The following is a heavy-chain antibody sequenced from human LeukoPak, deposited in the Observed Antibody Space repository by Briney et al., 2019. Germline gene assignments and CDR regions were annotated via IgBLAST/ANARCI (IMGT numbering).Heavy chain of an antibody. CDR3: ATDLNWVSH. J-gene: IGHJ4*02. V-gene: IGHV3-7*01. Sequence: GESLRLSCIGSGMNNYWMTWVRQAPGKGLESVANINKDGSEKYYLDSVKGRITISRDSIKNSVFLQINSLRAEDTGIYYCATDLNWVSHWGQGTLVTVSS. CDR1: GMNNYW. D-gene: IGHD3-16*01. CDR2: INKDGSEK.